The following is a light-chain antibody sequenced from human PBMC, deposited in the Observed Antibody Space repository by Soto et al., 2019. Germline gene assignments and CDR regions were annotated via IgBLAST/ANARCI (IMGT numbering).Light chain of an antibody. CDR2: AAS. V-gene: IGKV1-39*01. CDR1: QSISNY. J-gene: IGKJ4*01. CDR3: QQSYSLPRT. Sequence: DIQMTQSPSSLSASVGDRVTIACRASQSISNYLNWYQLKPGKAPKLLIYAASTLQSGVPSRFSGSGSGTDFTLSINSLRPEDFATYYCQQSYSLPRTFGGGTKVEIK.